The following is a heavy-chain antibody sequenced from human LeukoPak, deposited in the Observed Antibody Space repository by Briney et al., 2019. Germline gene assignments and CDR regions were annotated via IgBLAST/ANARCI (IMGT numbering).Heavy chain of an antibody. CDR2: ISSSGSTI. CDR3: ASELAHCVGDCLKN. V-gene: IGHV3-11*04. CDR1: GFTFSDYY. J-gene: IGHJ4*02. Sequence: TGGSLRLSCAASGFTFSDYYMSWIRQAPGKGLEWVSYISSSGSTIYYADSVKGRFTIFRDNAKNTLYLQMNSLRAEDTAVYYCASELAHCVGDCLKNWGQGTLVTVSS. D-gene: IGHD2-21*02.